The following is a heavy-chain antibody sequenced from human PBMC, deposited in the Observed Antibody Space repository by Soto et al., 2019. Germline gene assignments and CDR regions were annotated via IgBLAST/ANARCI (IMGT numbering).Heavy chain of an antibody. CDR2: INPNSGGT. D-gene: IGHD6-19*01. CDR1: GYTFTDYY. J-gene: IGHJ6*02. CDR3: ARDQSPSSGWPGMDV. V-gene: IGHV1-2*02. Sequence: QVQLVQSGAEVKKPGASVKVSCKASGYTFTDYYMHWVRQAPGQGLEWMGWINPNSGGTNYAQKFQGRVTMTRDTSISTAYMELIRLRSDDTAVYYCARDQSPSSGWPGMDVWGQGTTVTVSS.